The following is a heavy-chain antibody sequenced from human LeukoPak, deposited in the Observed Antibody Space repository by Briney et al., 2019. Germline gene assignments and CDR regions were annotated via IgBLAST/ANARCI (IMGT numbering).Heavy chain of an antibody. CDR1: GFTFSSYG. Sequence: GGSLRLSCAAPGFTFSSYGMHWVRQAPGKGLEWVAVIWDDGSNKYYADSVKGRFTISRDNSKNTLYLQMNSLRAEDMAVYYCARDAADYGDYGYYYYYGMDVWGQGTTVTVSS. V-gene: IGHV3-33*01. J-gene: IGHJ6*02. CDR2: IWDDGSNK. D-gene: IGHD4-17*01. CDR3: ARDAADYGDYGYYYYYGMDV.